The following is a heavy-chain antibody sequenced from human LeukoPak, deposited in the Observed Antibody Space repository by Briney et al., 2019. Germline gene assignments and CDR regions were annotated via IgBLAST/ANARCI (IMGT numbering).Heavy chain of an antibody. J-gene: IGHJ4*02. D-gene: IGHD6-6*01. Sequence: GGSLRLSCAASGFTFSIYGMSWVRQAPGRGLEWVSVISGSGDYTYYADSVKGRFTISRDNSKNTQYLQMNSLRAEDTAVYYCAKDLSVAARPIFDYWGQGTLVTVSS. V-gene: IGHV3-23*01. CDR1: GFTFSIYG. CDR3: AKDLSVAARPIFDY. CDR2: ISGSGDYT.